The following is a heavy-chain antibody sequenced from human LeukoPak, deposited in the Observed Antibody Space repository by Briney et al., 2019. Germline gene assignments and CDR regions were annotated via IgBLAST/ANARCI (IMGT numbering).Heavy chain of an antibody. J-gene: IGHJ4*02. CDR2: ISAYNGNT. CDR3: AREGRIVGALPFDY. D-gene: IGHD1-26*01. CDR1: GYTFTSYG. V-gene: IGHV1-18*01. Sequence: ASVKVSCKASGYTFTSYGISWVRQAPGQGPEWMGWISAYNGNTNYAQKLQGRVTMTTDTSTSTAYMELRSLRSDDTAVYYCAREGRIVGALPFDYWGQGTLVTVSS.